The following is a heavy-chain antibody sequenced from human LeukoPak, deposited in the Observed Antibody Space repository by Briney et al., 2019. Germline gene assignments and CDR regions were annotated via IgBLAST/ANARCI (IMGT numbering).Heavy chain of an antibody. Sequence: GGSLRLSCAASGFTVSTYYMTWVRQAPGKGLECVSVIYSGGSTYYADSVKGRFTVSRDDSKNTLYLQMNSLRAEDTAMYYCARGLGYCTSTTCLLPFDYWGQGTLVTVSS. J-gene: IGHJ4*02. D-gene: IGHD2-2*01. CDR2: IYSGGST. CDR3: ARGLGYCTSTTCLLPFDY. CDR1: GFTVSTYY. V-gene: IGHV3-53*01.